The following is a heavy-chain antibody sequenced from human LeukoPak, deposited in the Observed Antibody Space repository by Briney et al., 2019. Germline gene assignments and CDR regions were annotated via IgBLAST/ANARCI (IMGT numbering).Heavy chain of an antibody. CDR1: GGSISNYY. V-gene: IGHV4-59*01. J-gene: IGHJ6*03. Sequence: SETLSLTCTVSGGSISNYYWSRIRQPPGKGLEWIGYISYIGSTKYNPSLKSRVTISEDTYKKQFSLKLSSVTAADTAVYYCAGSYHYYMDVWGKGTTVTVSS. CDR2: ISYIGST. CDR3: AGSYHYYMDV.